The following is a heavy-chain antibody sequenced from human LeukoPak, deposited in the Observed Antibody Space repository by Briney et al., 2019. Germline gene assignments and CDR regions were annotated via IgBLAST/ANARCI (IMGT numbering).Heavy chain of an antibody. CDR3: ARDAPPHSGSYSWVGFDP. J-gene: IGHJ5*02. V-gene: IGHV1-69*13. D-gene: IGHD1-26*01. CDR2: IIPIFGTA. CDR1: GGTFSSYA. Sequence: ASVKVSCKASGGTFSSYAISWVRQAPGQGLEWMGGIIPIFGTANYAQKFQGRVTITADESTSTAYMELSSLRSEDTAVYYCARDAPPHSGSYSWVGFDPWGQGTLVTVSS.